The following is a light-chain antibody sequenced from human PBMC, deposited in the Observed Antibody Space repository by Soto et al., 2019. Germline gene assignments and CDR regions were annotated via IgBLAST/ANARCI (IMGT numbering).Light chain of an antibody. V-gene: IGLV1-47*01. Sequence: QAVVTQPPSASRAPGQRVTISCSRSSSNIGSNYVYWYQQLPGTAPKLLIYRNNQRPSGVPDRFSGSKSGTSASLAISGLRSEDEADYYCAAWDDSLSGPVFGGGTQLTVL. J-gene: IGLJ7*01. CDR3: AAWDDSLSGPV. CDR2: RNN. CDR1: SSNIGSNY.